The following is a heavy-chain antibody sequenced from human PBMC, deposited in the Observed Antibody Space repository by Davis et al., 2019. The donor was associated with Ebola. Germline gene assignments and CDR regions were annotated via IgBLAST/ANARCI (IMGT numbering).Heavy chain of an antibody. J-gene: IGHJ4*02. Sequence: SVKVSCKASGGTFSSYAISWVRQAPGQGLEWMGGIIPIFGTANYAQKLQGRVTMTTDTSTSTAYMELRSLRSDDTAVYYCARGYCSGGSCYSSDYWGQGTLVTVSS. V-gene: IGHV1-69*05. CDR1: GGTFSSYA. D-gene: IGHD2-15*01. CDR2: IIPIFGTA. CDR3: ARGYCSGGSCYSSDY.